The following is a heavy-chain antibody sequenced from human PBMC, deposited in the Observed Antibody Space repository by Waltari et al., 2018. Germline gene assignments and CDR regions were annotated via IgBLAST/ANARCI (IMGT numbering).Heavy chain of an antibody. CDR3: ARDLTTVVTPSAQH. J-gene: IGHJ1*01. Sequence: QVQLVQSGAEVKKPGASVKVSCKASGYTFTGYYMHWVRQAPGQGLEWMGRSNPNSGGTNYAQKLKGRVTMTRDTSISTAYMELSRLRSDDTAVYYCARDLTTVVTPSAQHWGQGTLVTVSS. V-gene: IGHV1-2*02. D-gene: IGHD4-17*01. CDR1: GYTFTGYY. CDR2: SNPNSGGT.